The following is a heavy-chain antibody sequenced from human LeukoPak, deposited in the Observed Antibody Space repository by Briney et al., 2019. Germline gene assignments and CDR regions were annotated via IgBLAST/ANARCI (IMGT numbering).Heavy chain of an antibody. CDR1: GYTFTSYG. J-gene: IGHJ6*02. CDR3: ARASFSFDPQRDSSYAMDV. Sequence: ASVKVSCKASGYTFTSYGISWVRQAPGQGLEWMGWISAYNGNTNYAQKLQGRVTMTTDTSTSTAYMELRSLRSADTAVYYCARASFSFDPQRDSSYAMDVWGQGTTVTVSS. V-gene: IGHV1-18*01. CDR2: ISAYNGNT. D-gene: IGHD3-9*01.